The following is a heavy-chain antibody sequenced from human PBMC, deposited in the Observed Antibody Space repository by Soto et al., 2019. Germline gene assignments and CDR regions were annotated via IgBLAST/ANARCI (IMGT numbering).Heavy chain of an antibody. CDR3: ASGETYYDFWSGYKYCMDV. CDR2: INHSGST. Sequence: PSETLSLTCAVYGGSFSGYYWSWIRQPPGKGLEWIGEINHSGSTNYNPSLKSRVTISVDTSKNQFSLKLSSVTAADTTVYYCASGETYYDFWSGYKYCMDVWGQGTTVTVSS. D-gene: IGHD3-3*01. CDR1: GGSFSGYY. J-gene: IGHJ6*02. V-gene: IGHV4-34*01.